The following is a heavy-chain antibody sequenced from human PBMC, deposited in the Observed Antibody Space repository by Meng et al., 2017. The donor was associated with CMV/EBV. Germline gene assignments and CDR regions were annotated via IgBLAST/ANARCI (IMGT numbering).Heavy chain of an antibody. V-gene: IGHV3-21*01. J-gene: IGHJ4*02. CDR3: ARTNGYLPSYFDY. CDR1: GFTFSDYS. Sequence: CAASGFTFSDYSMNWVRQAPGKGLEWVSSISSSSTYIYYADSVKGRFTISRDNAKDSLSLQMSSPRAEDTAMYYCARTNGYLPSYFDYWGQGTLVTVSS. CDR2: ISSSSTYI. D-gene: IGHD5-24*01.